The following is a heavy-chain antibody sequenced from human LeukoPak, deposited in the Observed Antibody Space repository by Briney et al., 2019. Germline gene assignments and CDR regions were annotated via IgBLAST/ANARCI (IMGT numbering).Heavy chain of an antibody. Sequence: GRSLRLSCAASGFTFSSYGMHWVRQAPGKGLEWVAVISNDGTKKYYADFVKGRFTISRDNSKNTLYLQMNSLRPEDTAVYYCATEGRGLLCLAVWGQETLVTVSS. D-gene: IGHD3-10*02. CDR2: ISNDGTKK. CDR3: ATEGRGLLCLAV. CDR1: GFTFSSYG. V-gene: IGHV3-30*03. J-gene: IGHJ4*02.